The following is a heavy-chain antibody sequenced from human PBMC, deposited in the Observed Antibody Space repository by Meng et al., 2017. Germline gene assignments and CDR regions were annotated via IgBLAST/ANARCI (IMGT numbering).Heavy chain of an antibody. V-gene: IGHV4-4*03. CDR2: IYHSGST. CDR3: ARGSGYSYGFNWYFDL. Sequence: GRLTEQGPGLLKPPGTLPLTCAVSGGSISSSNWWSWVRQPPGKGLEWIGEIYHSGSTNYNPSLKSRVTISVDKSKNQFSLKLSSVTAADTAVYYCARGSGYSYGFNWYFDLWGRGTLVTVSS. J-gene: IGHJ2*01. CDR1: GGSISSSNW. D-gene: IGHD5-18*01.